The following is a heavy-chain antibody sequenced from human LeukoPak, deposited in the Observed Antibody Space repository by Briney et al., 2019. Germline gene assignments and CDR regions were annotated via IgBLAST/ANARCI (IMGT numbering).Heavy chain of an antibody. CDR2: INHSGST. J-gene: IGHJ4*02. V-gene: IGHV4-34*01. D-gene: IGHD4-17*01. CDR3: ARVVGYGAAGY. Sequence: SETLSLTCAVYGGSFSGYYWSWIRQPPGKGLEWIGEINHSGSTNYNPSLKSRVTISVDTSKNQFSLKLSSVAAADTAVYHCARVVGYGAAGYWGQGTLVTVSS. CDR1: GGSFSGYY.